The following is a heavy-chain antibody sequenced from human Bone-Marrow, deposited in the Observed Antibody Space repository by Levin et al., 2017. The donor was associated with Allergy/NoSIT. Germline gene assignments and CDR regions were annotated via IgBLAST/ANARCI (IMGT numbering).Heavy chain of an antibody. CDR3: ARGGEVPSQYYFDY. CDR2: INLSGTT. V-gene: IGHV4-34*01. Sequence: SSQTLSLPCAVNGESFRGYFWTWIRQSPGKGLEWIGQINLSGTTTYNPSFKSRVALSVDPTKKQFSLRLSALTAADTAVYFCARGGEVPSQYYFDYWGQGNLVTVSS. CDR1: GESFRGYF. J-gene: IGHJ4*02. D-gene: IGHD1-1*01.